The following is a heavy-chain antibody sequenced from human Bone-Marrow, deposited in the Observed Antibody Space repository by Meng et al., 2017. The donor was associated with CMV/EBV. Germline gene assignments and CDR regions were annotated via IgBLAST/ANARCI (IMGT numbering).Heavy chain of an antibody. CDR2: ISSSSSYI. CDR1: GFSFSSYG. Sequence: VQLVESGGGVVQPGRSLRLSCAASGFSFSSYGMHWVRQAPGKGLEWVSSISSSSSYIYYADSVKGRFTISRDNAKNSLYLQMNSLRAEDTAVYYCARLEGDWFDPWGQGTLVTVSS. CDR3: ARLEGDWFDP. D-gene: IGHD3-16*01. V-gene: IGHV3-21*01. J-gene: IGHJ5*02.